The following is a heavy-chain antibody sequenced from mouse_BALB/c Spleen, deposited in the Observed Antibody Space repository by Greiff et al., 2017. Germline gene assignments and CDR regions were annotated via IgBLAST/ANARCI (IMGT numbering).Heavy chain of an antibody. Sequence: DVQLVESGGGLVQPGGSLRLSCATSGFTFTDYYMSWVRQPPGKALEWLGFIRNKANGYTTEYSASVKGRFTISRDNSQSILYLQMNTLRAEDSATYYCARAYYGNPYWYFDVWGAGTTVTVSS. CDR3: ARAYYGNPYWYFDV. J-gene: IGHJ1*01. CDR2: IRNKANGYTT. V-gene: IGHV7-3*02. CDR1: GFTFTDYY. D-gene: IGHD2-10*01.